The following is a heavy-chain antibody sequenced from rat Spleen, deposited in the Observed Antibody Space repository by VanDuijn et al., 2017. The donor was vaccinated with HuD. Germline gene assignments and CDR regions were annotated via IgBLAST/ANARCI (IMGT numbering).Heavy chain of an antibody. CDR3: ARLAHYYYSGAYYVMDA. CDR2: INTGSGGT. CDR1: GYTFTSYD. V-gene: IGHV1-57*01. Sequence: QVQLQQSGAELAKPGSSVKISCKASGYTFTSYDISWIKQTTGQGLEYIGYINTGSGGTYYNEKFKGKATLTVDKSSSTAFMQLSSLTPEDTAVYYCARLAHYYYSGAYYVMDAWGQGASVTVSS. D-gene: IGHD1-1*01. J-gene: IGHJ4*01.